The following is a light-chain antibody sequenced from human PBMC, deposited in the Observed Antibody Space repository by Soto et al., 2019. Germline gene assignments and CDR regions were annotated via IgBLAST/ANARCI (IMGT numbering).Light chain of an antibody. CDR2: DVS. Sequence: SALTQPASVSGSPGQSITISCTGTSSDVGGYDYVAWYQQHPGKAPKLMIYDVSDRPSGVSNRFSGSKSGNTASLTISGLQAEDEADYYCSSFTTINTRVFGGGTKVTVL. CDR3: SSFTTINTRV. V-gene: IGLV2-14*01. J-gene: IGLJ2*01. CDR1: SSDVGGYDY.